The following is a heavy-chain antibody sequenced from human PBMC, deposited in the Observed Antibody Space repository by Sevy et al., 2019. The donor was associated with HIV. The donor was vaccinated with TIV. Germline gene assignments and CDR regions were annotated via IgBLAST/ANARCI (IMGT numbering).Heavy chain of an antibody. CDR2: IKEDGSEK. CDR3: ARGGATTDY. V-gene: IGHV3-7*01. D-gene: IGHD1-26*01. Sequence: GGSLRLSCAASGLSFSSYWMSWVRQAPGKGLEWVANIKEDGSEKYYVDSMKGRFIISRDNAKNSLYLQMNSLRAEDTAVYYCARGGATTDYWGQGTLVTVSS. CDR1: GLSFSSYW. J-gene: IGHJ4*02.